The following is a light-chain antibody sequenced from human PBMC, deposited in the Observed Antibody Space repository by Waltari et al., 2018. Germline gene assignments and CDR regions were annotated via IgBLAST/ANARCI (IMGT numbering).Light chain of an antibody. J-gene: IGLJ3*02. CDR2: SNY. Sequence: QSVLTQPPSASGTPGQRVTMSCSGSSSNIGDNTANWYQQLPGTAPKLLIYSNYQRPSGVPDRFSGSKSGTSASLAISGLRSEDEADYYCAAWDDSLNGVVFGGGTKLTVL. V-gene: IGLV1-44*01. CDR3: AAWDDSLNGVV. CDR1: SSNIGDNT.